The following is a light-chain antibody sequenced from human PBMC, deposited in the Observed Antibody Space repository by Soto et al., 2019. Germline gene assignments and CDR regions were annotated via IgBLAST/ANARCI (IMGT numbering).Light chain of an antibody. CDR2: KAS. V-gene: IGKV1-5*03. CDR1: QSISSW. CDR3: QQYNDYLLT. J-gene: IGKJ3*01. Sequence: DIQMTQSPSTLSASVGDRVTITCRASQSISSWLAWYQQKPGKAPKLLIYKASNLESGVPSGFSGSGSGTEFTLTISSLQPDDFATYYCQQYNDYLLTFGPGTKVDFK.